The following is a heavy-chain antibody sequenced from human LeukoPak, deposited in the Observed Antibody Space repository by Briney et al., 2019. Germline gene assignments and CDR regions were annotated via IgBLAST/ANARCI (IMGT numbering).Heavy chain of an antibody. CDR1: GGSISSYY. CDR2: IYSSGST. V-gene: IGHV4-4*07. CDR3: ARGVRGYSSSWLNL. D-gene: IGHD6-13*01. Sequence: SETLSLTCTVSGGSISSYYWSWIRQPAGKRLEWIGRIYSSGSTNYNPSLKSRVTMSVDTSKNQFSLKLSSVTAADTAVYYCARGVRGYSSSWLNLWGQGTLVTVSS. J-gene: IGHJ5*02.